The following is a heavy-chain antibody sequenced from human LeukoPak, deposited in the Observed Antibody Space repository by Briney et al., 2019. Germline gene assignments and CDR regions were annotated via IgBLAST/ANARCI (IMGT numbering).Heavy chain of an antibody. V-gene: IGHV4-4*07. CDR3: ASASSGYCSSTTCYATFDY. J-gene: IGHJ4*02. CDR1: GGSISSYY. D-gene: IGHD2-2*01. CDR2: IYTSGST. Sequence: SETLSLTCTVSGGSISSYYRSWIRQPAGKGLEWIGRIYTSGSTNYNPSLKSRVTISVDKSKNQFSLKLYSVTAADTAVYYCASASSGYCSSTTCYATFDYWGQGTLVTVSS.